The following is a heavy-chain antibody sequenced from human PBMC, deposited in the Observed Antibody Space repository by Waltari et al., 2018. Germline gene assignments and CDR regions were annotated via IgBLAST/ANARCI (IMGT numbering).Heavy chain of an antibody. J-gene: IGHJ5*02. V-gene: IGHV3-48*04. Sequence: EVQLVESGGGLLQPGGSLRLSCAASGFIFSNYDMNWVRQAPGKGLEWISHITSSGTIYYADSVKGRFTISRDNAKDSLYLQMNSLRAEDTAVYYCVRDLRSGSKVLTWGRGTLVTVSS. CDR2: ITSSGTI. CDR1: GFIFSNYD. D-gene: IGHD3-22*01. CDR3: VRDLRSGSKVLT.